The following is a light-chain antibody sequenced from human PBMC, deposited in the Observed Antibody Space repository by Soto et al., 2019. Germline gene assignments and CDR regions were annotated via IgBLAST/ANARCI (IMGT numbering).Light chain of an antibody. CDR2: EGS. CDR1: SSDVGSYNY. J-gene: IGLJ1*01. V-gene: IGLV2-14*01. CDR3: SSYTSSSTV. Sequence: QSALTQPASVSGSPGQSITISCSGTSSDVGSYNYVSWYQQHPGKAPKLLIYEGSNRPSGVSSRFSGSNSGNTASLTISGLQAEDEADHYCSSYTSSSTVFGTGTKVTVL.